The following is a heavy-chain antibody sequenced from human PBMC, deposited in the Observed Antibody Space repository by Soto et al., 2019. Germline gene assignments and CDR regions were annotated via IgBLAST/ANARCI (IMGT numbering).Heavy chain of an antibody. CDR1: GYTFTSHD. CDR3: ASDMSTM. D-gene: IGHD2-2*01. J-gene: IGHJ4*02. Sequence: QVQLVQSGAEVKKPGASVKVSCKASGYTFTSHDINWMRQATGQGLERMGWRNPNSGQTNYSQKFQGRVTMPRDTSISTAYMELTNLRSEDTGIYYCASDMSTMWGQGNLVTVSS. V-gene: IGHV1-8*01. CDR2: RNPNSGQT.